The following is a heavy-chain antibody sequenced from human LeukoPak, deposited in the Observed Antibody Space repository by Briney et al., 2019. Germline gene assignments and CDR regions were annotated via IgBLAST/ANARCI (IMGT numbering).Heavy chain of an antibody. CDR2: INPNSGGT. Sequence: GASVKVSCKASGYTFTDYLMHWVRQAPGQGLEWMGWINPNSGGTNSAQKFQGRVTMTRDTSISTAYMELSRLRSDDTAMYYCARDKLGLGELSLYDQWGQGTLVTVFS. CDR3: ARDKLGLGELSLYDQ. J-gene: IGHJ5*02. CDR1: GYTFTDYL. V-gene: IGHV1-2*02. D-gene: IGHD3-16*02.